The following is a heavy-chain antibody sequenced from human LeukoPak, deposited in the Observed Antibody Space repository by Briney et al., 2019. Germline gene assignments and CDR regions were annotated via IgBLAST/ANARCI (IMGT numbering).Heavy chain of an antibody. V-gene: IGHV1-46*01. CDR2: INPSGGNT. Sequence: ASVKVSCKASGYTFTRYYMHWVRQAPGQGLEWMGIINPSGGNTNYAQKFQGRVTMTRDMSTSTVYMELSSLRSDDTAVYYCARDFRAAMVSDWFDPWGQGTLVTVSS. D-gene: IGHD5-18*01. CDR1: GYTFTRYY. J-gene: IGHJ5*02. CDR3: ARDFRAAMVSDWFDP.